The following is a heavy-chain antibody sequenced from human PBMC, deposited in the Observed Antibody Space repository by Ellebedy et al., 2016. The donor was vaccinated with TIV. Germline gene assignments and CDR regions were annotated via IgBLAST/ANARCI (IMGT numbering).Heavy chain of an antibody. Sequence: PGGSLRLSCKGSGYSFISYWIGWVRQMPGKGLEWMGYIYPGDSDTRYSPSFQGQVTISVDKSISTADLQWSSLKASDTAIYYCARGDRGSGWYWDKWGQGTLVTVSS. D-gene: IGHD6-19*01. CDR3: ARGDRGSGWYWDK. V-gene: IGHV5-51*01. CDR1: GYSFISYW. J-gene: IGHJ4*02. CDR2: IYPGDSDT.